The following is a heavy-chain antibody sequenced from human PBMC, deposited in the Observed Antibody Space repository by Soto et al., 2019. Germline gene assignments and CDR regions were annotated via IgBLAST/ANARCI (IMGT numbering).Heavy chain of an antibody. J-gene: IGHJ4*02. CDR2: ISGHNGNT. D-gene: IGHD3-10*01. Sequence: ASVKVSCKASGYSFTNYGISWVRQAPGQGLEWMGWISGHNGNTNYAQRLQGRVTMTTDTSTSTAYMELRSLRSDDTAVYYCASDYYGSGSLRSPFFYWGQGTLVTVSS. V-gene: IGHV1-18*01. CDR3: ASDYYGSGSLRSPFFY. CDR1: GYSFTNYG.